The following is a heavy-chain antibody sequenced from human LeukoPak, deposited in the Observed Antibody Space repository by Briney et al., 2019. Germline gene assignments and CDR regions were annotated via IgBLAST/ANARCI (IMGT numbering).Heavy chain of an antibody. CDR3: ARAFEDYDSSGYYYYFDY. Sequence: GASVKVSCKASGYTFTSYAMHWVRQAPGQRLEWMGWINAGNGNTKYSQEFQGRVTITRDTSASTAYMELSSLRSEDMAVYYCARAFEDYDSSGYYYYFDYWGQGTLVTVSS. D-gene: IGHD3-22*01. CDR2: INAGNGNT. J-gene: IGHJ4*02. V-gene: IGHV1-3*03. CDR1: GYTFTSYA.